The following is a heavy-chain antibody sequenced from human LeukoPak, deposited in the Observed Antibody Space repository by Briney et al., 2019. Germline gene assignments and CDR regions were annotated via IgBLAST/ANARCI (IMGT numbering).Heavy chain of an antibody. J-gene: IGHJ4*02. CDR1: GFTFSSYS. Sequence: GGSLRLSCAASGFTFSSYSMNWVRQAAGKGLEWVSSISSSSSYIYYADTVKGRFTISRDNAKNSLYLQMNSLRAEDTAVYYCARDVPPDLYYYDSSGYYPYDYWGQGTLVTVSS. D-gene: IGHD3-22*01. CDR2: ISSSSSYI. CDR3: ARDVPPDLYYYDSSGYYPYDY. V-gene: IGHV3-21*01.